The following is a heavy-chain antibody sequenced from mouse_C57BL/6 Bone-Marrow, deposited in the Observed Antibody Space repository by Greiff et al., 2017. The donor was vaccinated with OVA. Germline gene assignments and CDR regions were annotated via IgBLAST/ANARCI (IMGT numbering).Heavy chain of an antibody. Sequence: VQLQQSVAELVRPGASVKLSCTASGFNIKNPYMHWVKQRPEQGLEWIGRIDPANGNTKYAPKFQGKATITADTSSNTAYLQLSSLTSEDTAIYYCARARRKYSWFAYWGQGTLVTVSA. CDR3: ARARRKYSWFAY. V-gene: IGHV14-3*01. CDR1: GFNIKNPY. D-gene: IGHD2-10*02. CDR2: IDPANGNT. J-gene: IGHJ3*01.